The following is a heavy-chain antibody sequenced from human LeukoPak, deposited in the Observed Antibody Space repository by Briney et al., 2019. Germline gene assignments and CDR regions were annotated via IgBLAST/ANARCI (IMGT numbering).Heavy chain of an antibody. V-gene: IGHV3-30*04. J-gene: IGHJ3*02. CDR1: GFTFSSYA. CDR2: ISYDGSNK. Sequence: GGSLRLSCAASGFTFSSYAMHWVRQAPGKGLEWVAVISYDGSNKYYADSVKGRFTISRDNSKNTLYLKMNSLRAEDTAVYYCARGVDDLLWFRELELDAFDIWGQGTMVTVSS. CDR3: ARGVDDLLWFRELELDAFDI. D-gene: IGHD3-10*01.